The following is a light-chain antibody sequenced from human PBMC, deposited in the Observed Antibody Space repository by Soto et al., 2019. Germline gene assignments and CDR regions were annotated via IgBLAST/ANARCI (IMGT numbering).Light chain of an antibody. V-gene: IGLV2-14*01. J-gene: IGLJ3*02. CDR3: SSFTSTSTQV. Sequence: QSALTQPASVSGSPGQSFTIPGTGTSSDVGGYNYVSWYQQHPGKVPKLMIYEVNNRPSGVSHRFSGSKSANTASLTISGLQADDEADYYCSSFTSTSTQVFGGGTKLTVL. CDR2: EVN. CDR1: SSDVGGYNY.